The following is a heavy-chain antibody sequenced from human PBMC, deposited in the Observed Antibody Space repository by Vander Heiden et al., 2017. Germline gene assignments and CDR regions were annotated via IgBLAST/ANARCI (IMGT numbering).Heavy chain of an antibody. Sequence: QVPLQESGPGLVKPSETLSPTCTVSGGSISCFYWSWIRQPPGKGLEWIGYIYYSGSTNYNPSLKSRVTISVDTAKNQFSLKLSSVTAADTAVYYCARHYYDSSGYYDYWGQGTLVTVSS. CDR1: GGSISCFY. J-gene: IGHJ4*02. V-gene: IGHV4-59*08. CDR2: IYYSGST. D-gene: IGHD3-22*01. CDR3: ARHYYDSSGYYDY.